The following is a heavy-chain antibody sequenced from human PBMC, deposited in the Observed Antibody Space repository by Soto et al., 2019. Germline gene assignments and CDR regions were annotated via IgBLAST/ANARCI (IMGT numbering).Heavy chain of an antibody. V-gene: IGHV4-61*08. J-gene: IGHJ4*02. CDR2: IFYSGTT. CDR1: GGSVYSDGYY. Sequence: PSETLSLTCIVSGGSVYSDGYYWSWIRQPPGKRPEWIGYIFYSGTTQYSPALASRVTISLETSKNQFSLELNSVTAADTAVYYCAPGGQTGNIFYFDSLGPGTLVT. CDR3: APGGQTGNIFYFDS. D-gene: IGHD3-9*01.